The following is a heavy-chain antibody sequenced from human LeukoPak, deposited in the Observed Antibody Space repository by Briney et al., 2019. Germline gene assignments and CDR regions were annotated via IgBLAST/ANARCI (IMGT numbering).Heavy chain of an antibody. D-gene: IGHD6-13*01. CDR1: GYTFTGDY. V-gene: IGHV1-2*02. CDR2: INPKSGDT. J-gene: IGHJ4*02. CDR3: ARGPPSYSSSWFDY. Sequence: ASVKVSCKTSGYTFTGDYMHWVRQAPGQGLEWMGWINPKSGDTNYLQKFQGRVTMTRDTSITTAYMELYSLRSDDTAVYYCARGPPSYSSSWFDYWGQGTLVTVSS.